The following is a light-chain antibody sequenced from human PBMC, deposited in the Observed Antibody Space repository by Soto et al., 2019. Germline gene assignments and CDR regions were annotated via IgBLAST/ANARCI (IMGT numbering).Light chain of an antibody. Sequence: QSVLTQPPSASGSPGQSVTISCTGTSSDVGGYNYVSWYQQHPGTAPKLVIYEVSNRPSGTSDRFSGSKSGHTASLTISGLQTEDEAVYYCGSYTSSSNYVFGTGTKVTVL. CDR1: SSDVGGYNY. CDR3: GSYTSSSNYV. CDR2: EVS. V-gene: IGLV2-8*01. J-gene: IGLJ1*01.